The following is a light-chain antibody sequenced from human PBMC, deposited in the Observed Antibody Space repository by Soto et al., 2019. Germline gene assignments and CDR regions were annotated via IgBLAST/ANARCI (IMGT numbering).Light chain of an antibody. V-gene: IGLV1-44*01. CDR1: SSNIGSNT. J-gene: IGLJ2*01. CDR3: AAWDDSLNGPV. CDR2: SNN. Sequence: QLVLTQPPSASGTPGQRFTISCSGSSSNIGSNTVNWYQQLPGTAPKLLIYSNNQRPSGVPDRFSGSKSGTSASLAISGLQSEDEADYYCAAWDDSLNGPVFGGGTKVTVL.